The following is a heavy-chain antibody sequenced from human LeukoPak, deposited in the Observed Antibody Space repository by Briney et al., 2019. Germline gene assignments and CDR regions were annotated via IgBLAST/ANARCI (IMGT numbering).Heavy chain of an antibody. CDR3: ARHVAPYSGNYMTDY. J-gene: IGHJ4*02. D-gene: IGHD1-26*01. V-gene: IGHV5-51*07. Sequence: GESLKISCKGSGYIFTNYWIGWVHQMPGKGLEWMGIIHPGDSGTRYSPSFQGQVTISADKSINTAYLQWNSLKASDTAMYYCARHVAPYSGNYMTDYWGQGTLVTVSS. CDR2: IHPGDSGT. CDR1: GYIFTNYW.